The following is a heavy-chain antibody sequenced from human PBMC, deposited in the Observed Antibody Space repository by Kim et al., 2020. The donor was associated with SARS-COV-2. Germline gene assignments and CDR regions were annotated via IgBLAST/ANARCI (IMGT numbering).Heavy chain of an antibody. J-gene: IGHJ4*02. D-gene: IGHD3-16*01. CDR2: ISGSGGST. CDR3: ATTAPRRVWGSPNTARGPPVPFDY. V-gene: IGHV3-23*01. Sequence: GGSLRLSCAASGFTFSSYAMSWVRQAPGKGLEWVSAISGSGGSTYYADSVKGRFTISRDNSKNTLYLQMNSLRAEDTAVYYCATTAPRRVWGSPNTARGPPVPFDYWGQGTLVTVSS. CDR1: GFTFSSYA.